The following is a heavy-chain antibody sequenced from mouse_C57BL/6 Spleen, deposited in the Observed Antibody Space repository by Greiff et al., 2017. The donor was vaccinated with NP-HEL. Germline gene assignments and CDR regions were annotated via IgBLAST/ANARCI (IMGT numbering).Heavy chain of an antibody. CDR1: GFTFSDYG. J-gene: IGHJ4*01. Sequence: EVQLVESGGGLVKPGGSLKLSCAASGFTFSDYGMHWVRQAPEKGLEWVAYISSGSSTIYYADTVKGRFPISRDNAKNTLFLQMTSLRSEDTAMYYCARSFYYYGSSYDAMDYWGQGTSVTVSS. CDR2: ISSGSSTI. D-gene: IGHD1-1*01. CDR3: ARSFYYYGSSYDAMDY. V-gene: IGHV5-17*01.